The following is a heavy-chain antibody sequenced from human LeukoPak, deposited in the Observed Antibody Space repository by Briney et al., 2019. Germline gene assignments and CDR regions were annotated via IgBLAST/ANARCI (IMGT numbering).Heavy chain of an antibody. Sequence: GGSLRLSCAASGFSFSSYAMSWVRQAPGKGLEWVSGISNSDRTYFADSVKGRFTISRDNSKNTLYLQMNSLRPEDTAVYYCAKDLTAPGSYYGAFDMWGQGTMVTVSS. CDR2: ISNSDRT. J-gene: IGHJ3*02. CDR1: GFSFSSYA. CDR3: AKDLTAPGSYYGAFDM. V-gene: IGHV3-23*01. D-gene: IGHD3-10*01.